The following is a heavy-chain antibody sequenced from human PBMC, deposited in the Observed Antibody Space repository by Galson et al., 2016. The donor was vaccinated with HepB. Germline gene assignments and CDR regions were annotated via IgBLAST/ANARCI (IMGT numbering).Heavy chain of an antibody. Sequence: SLRLSCAASGFTFSSYALNWVRQAPGKGLEWVSGISYRGGTTYSADSVKGRFTIFRDDSKNTLYLQMNSLRAEETAIYYCAKVAPRLNLPYFYYMDVWGKGATVAVSS. CDR1: GFTFSSYA. CDR3: AKVAPRLNLPYFYYMDV. V-gene: IGHV3-23*01. J-gene: IGHJ6*03. CDR2: ISYRGGTT. D-gene: IGHD6-6*01.